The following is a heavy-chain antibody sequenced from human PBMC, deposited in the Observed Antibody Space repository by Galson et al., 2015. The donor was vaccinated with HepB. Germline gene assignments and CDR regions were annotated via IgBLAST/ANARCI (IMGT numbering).Heavy chain of an antibody. J-gene: IGHJ6*02. CDR1: GYSFTSYW. CDR2: IYPGDSDT. CDR3: AGGETDFWCGNGGYYGMDV. V-gene: IGHV5-51*01. Sequence: QSGADVKKPGESLMISCKGSGYSFTSYWIGWVRQMPGKGLEWMGIIYPGDSDTRYSPSFQGQVTISAGKSISTAYLQWSSLKASDTAMDYCAGGETDFWCGNGGYYGMDVWGQGTTVTVSS. D-gene: IGHD3-3*01.